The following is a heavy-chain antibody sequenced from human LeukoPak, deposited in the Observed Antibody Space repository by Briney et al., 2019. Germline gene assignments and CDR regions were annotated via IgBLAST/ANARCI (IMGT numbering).Heavy chain of an antibody. Sequence: PGGSLRLSCAASGFTFSSYAMHWVRQAPGKGPEWVAVISYDGSNKYYADAVKGRFTISRDNSKNSLYLQMNSLRTEDTAVYYCARERWGDAFDIWGQGTLVTVSS. J-gene: IGHJ3*02. CDR2: ISYDGSNK. CDR1: GFTFSSYA. D-gene: IGHD3-16*01. V-gene: IGHV3-30*04. CDR3: ARERWGDAFDI.